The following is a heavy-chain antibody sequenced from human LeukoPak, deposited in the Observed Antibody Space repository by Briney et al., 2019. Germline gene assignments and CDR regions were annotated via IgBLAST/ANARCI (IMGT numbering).Heavy chain of an antibody. D-gene: IGHD2-15*01. Sequence: PGGSLRLSCAASGFTFSTYWMHWVRQAPGKGLVWVSHINTDGRTTNYVDSVKGRFTISRDNARNTLYLQMDSLRVEDAAVYYCARGFLGSCSGGSCYSGYWGQGTLVAVSS. CDR1: GFTFSTYW. J-gene: IGHJ4*02. V-gene: IGHV3-74*01. CDR3: ARGFLGSCSGGSCYSGY. CDR2: INTDGRTT.